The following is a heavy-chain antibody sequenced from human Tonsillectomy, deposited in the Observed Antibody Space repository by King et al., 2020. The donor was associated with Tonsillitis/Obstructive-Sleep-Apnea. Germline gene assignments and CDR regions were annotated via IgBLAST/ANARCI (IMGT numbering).Heavy chain of an antibody. V-gene: IGHV5-51*01. CDR2: IFPGDSDT. CDR3: ARFSGSYAIDY. J-gene: IGHJ4*02. Sequence: QLVQSGAEVKKPGESLKIPCTGSGYSFTSYWIAWVRQMPGKGLECMGIIFPGDSDTRYSPSFQGQVTISADKSVSAAYLQWSSLKASDTAMYYCARFSGSYAIDYWGQGTLVTVSS. D-gene: IGHD1-26*01. CDR1: GYSFTSYW.